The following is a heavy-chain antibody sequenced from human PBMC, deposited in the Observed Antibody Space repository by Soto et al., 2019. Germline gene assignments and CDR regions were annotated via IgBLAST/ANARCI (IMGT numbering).Heavy chain of an antibody. CDR3: ARDHRWGYDYGDYGDS. J-gene: IGHJ4*02. CDR2: T. V-gene: IGHV3-20*03. D-gene: IGHD4-17*01. Sequence: TGYADSVKGRFTISRDNTKNSLYLQMNGLRVEDTAFYYCARDHRWGYDYGDYGDSWGQGTLVTVSS.